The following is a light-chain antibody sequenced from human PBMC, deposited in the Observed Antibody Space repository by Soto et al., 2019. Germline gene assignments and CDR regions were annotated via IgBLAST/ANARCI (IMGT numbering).Light chain of an antibody. CDR1: QDIGNY. CDR2: DAS. V-gene: IGKV1-33*01. CDR3: QESYSGLVT. J-gene: IGKJ1*01. Sequence: DIQSTQSPSSLSASVGDRVTIACQANQDIGNYLNWYQQKPGKAPRLLIYDASNLEIGVPSRFSGSGSGTDFTFTISNLQPEDIASYYCQESYSGLVTFGQVTKVDIK.